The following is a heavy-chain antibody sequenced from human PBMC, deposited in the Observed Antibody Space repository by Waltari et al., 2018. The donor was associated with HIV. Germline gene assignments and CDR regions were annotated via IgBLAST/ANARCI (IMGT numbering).Heavy chain of an antibody. Sequence: QVQLVESGGGVVQPGRSLRLSCAVSQFSFSNYGIHWVRQAPGKGLEWVAAISYDGINKFYVDSVKGRFTISRDNSKNTVFLQMSSLRAEDTAVYYCAEDHLPVTTPGLLYNRFDPWGQGTLVTVSS. D-gene: IGHD3-10*01. CDR1: QFSFSNYG. CDR2: ISYDGINK. J-gene: IGHJ5*02. CDR3: AEDHLPVTTPGLLYNRFDP. V-gene: IGHV3-30*18.